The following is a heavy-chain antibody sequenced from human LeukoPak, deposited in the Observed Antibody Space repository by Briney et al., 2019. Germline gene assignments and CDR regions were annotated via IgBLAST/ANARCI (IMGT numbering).Heavy chain of an antibody. CDR2: ISSSGSTV. CDR3: ANAYCGGDCYRDAFDI. D-gene: IGHD2-21*02. J-gene: IGHJ3*02. V-gene: IGHV3-48*01. Sequence: GGSLRLSCAASGFTFSSYSMNWVRQAPGKGLEWVSYISSSGSTVYYADSVKGRFTISRDNAKNSLYLQMNSLRAEDTAVYYCANAYCGGDCYRDAFDIWGQGTMVAVSS. CDR1: GFTFSSYS.